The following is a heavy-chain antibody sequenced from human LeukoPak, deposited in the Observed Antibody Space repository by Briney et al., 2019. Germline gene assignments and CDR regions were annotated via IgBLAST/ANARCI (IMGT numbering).Heavy chain of an antibody. CDR1: GASFSGYY. Sequence: SETLSLTCAVYGASFSGYYWTWLRQPPGKGLEWIGEINHSGSTNYNPSLTSRVTISVDTSKNQFSLKLSSVTAADTGVYYCARRYNWTYYYMDVWDKGTTVTISS. V-gene: IGHV4-34*01. CDR2: INHSGST. J-gene: IGHJ6*03. D-gene: IGHD1-1*01. CDR3: ARRYNWTYYYMDV.